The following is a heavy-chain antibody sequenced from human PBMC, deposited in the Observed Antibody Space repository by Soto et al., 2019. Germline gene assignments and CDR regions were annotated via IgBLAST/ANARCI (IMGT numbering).Heavy chain of an antibody. CDR1: GYSFTDYH. CDR2: INPKSGGT. V-gene: IGHV1-2*04. D-gene: IGHD2-8*01. CDR3: ARGDSTDCSKGVCSFFYNHDMDV. J-gene: IGHJ6*02. Sequence: GASVKVSCKASGYSFTDYHIHWVRQAPLQGLEWLGRINPKSGGTSTAQKFQGWVTMTTDTSISTASMELTRLTSDDTAIYYCARGDSTDCSKGVCSFFYNHDMDVWGQGTTVTVSS.